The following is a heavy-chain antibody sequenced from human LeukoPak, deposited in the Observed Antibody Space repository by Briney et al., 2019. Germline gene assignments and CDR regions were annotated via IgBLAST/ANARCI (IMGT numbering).Heavy chain of an antibody. D-gene: IGHD2-2*01. CDR3: AKDAPVNIVVVPAANS. J-gene: IGHJ4*02. CDR1: GFTFTDHA. Sequence: GGSLRLSCAASGFTFTDHAMTWVRQAPGKGLEWVSGVSDSGETTLAADSVRGRFTISRDNSKNIVYLQMNSLRADDTAVYYCAKDAPVNIVVVPAANSWGQGTLVTVSS. V-gene: IGHV3-23*01. CDR2: VSDSGETT.